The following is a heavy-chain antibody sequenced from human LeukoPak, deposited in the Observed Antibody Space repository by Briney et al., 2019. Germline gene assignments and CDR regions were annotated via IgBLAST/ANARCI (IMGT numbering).Heavy chain of an antibody. D-gene: IGHD5-12*01. V-gene: IGHV3-21*01. CDR1: GFTFSSCS. Sequence: GGSLRLSCAASGFTFSSCSMNWVRQAPGKGLEWVSSISSSSSYIYYADSVKGRFTISRDNAKNSLYLQMNSLRAEDTAVYYCARDRGTGYSGYDLFYWGQGTLVTVSS. CDR2: ISSSSSYI. CDR3: ARDRGTGYSGYDLFY. J-gene: IGHJ4*02.